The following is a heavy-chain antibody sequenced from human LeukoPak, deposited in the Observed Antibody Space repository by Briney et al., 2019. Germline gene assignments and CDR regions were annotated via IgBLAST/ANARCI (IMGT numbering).Heavy chain of an antibody. CDR3: ARDSSGWYSENNWFDP. D-gene: IGHD6-19*01. J-gene: IGHJ5*02. CDR2: IWYDGSNK. CDR1: GFTFSSYV. Sequence: GRSLRLSCAASGFTFSSYVMHWVRQAPGKGLEWVPVIWYDGSNKYYADSVKGRFTISRDNSKNTLYLQMNSLRAEDTAVYYCARDSSGWYSENNWFDPWGQGTLVTVSS. V-gene: IGHV3-33*01.